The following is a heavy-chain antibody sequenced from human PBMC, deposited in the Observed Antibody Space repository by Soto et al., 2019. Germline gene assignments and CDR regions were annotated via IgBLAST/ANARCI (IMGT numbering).Heavy chain of an antibody. CDR1: GGSISSGGYY. Sequence: LSLTCTVSGGSISSGGYYWSWIRQHPGKGLEWIGYIYYSGSTYYNPSLKSRVTISVDTSKNQFSLKLSSVTAAETAVYYCARGESYYGSGSQRIYCDYWGQGTLVTVSS. D-gene: IGHD3-10*01. J-gene: IGHJ4*02. V-gene: IGHV4-31*03. CDR2: IYYSGST. CDR3: ARGESYYGSGSQRIYCDY.